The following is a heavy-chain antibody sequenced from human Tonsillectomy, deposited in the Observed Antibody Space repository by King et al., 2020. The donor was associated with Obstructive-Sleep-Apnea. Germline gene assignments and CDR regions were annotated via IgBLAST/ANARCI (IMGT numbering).Heavy chain of an antibody. D-gene: IGHD3-9*01. CDR3: AKASLNGYDILTGYFDS. CDR2: ISWNSGSI. CDR1: GFTFDDHA. Sequence: DVQLVESGGGLVQPGRSLRLSCAASGFTFDDHAMHWVRQAPGKGLEWVSGISWNSGSIAYADSVKGRFTISRDNAKNSLYLQMNSLRPEDTALYYCAKASLNGYDILTGYFDSWGQGTLVTVSS. V-gene: IGHV3-9*01. J-gene: IGHJ4*02.